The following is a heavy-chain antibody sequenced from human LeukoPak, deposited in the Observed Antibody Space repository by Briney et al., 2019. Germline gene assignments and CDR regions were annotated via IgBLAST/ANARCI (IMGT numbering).Heavy chain of an antibody. J-gene: IGHJ4*02. CDR3: VTSAYPFDY. CDR1: GFTFSSST. Sequence: GGSLSLSCAASGFTFSSSTMNWVRQAPGKGLEWVSYISSSDSTIYYADSVKGRFTISRDNAKNSLYLQMNSLRADDTAVYYCVTSAYPFDYWGQGTLVTVSS. CDR2: ISSSDSTI. V-gene: IGHV3-48*01.